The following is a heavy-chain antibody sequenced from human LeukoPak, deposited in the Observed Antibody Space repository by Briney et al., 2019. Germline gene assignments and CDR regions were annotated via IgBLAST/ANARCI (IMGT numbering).Heavy chain of an antibody. J-gene: IGHJ4*02. CDR1: GFTFSSYS. D-gene: IGHD3-10*01. CDR2: ISSSSSYI. V-gene: IGHV3-21*01. Sequence: PGGSLRLSCAASGFTFSSYSMNWVRQAPGKGLEWVSSISSSSSYIYYADSVKGRFTISRDNAKNSLDLQMNSLRAEDTAVYYCARGFQYYYGSGSYWGQGTLVTVSS. CDR3: ARGFQYYYGSGSY.